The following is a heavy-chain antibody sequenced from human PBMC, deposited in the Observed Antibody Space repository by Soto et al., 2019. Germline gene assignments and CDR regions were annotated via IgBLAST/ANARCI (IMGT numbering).Heavy chain of an antibody. J-gene: IGHJ4*02. V-gene: IGHV3-21*01. D-gene: IGHD2-15*01. CDR1: GFTFSSYS. CDR3: ARVPNGRKYYCSGGSCYSGPPDY. Sequence: GGSLRLSCAASGFTFSSYSMNWVRQAPGKGLEWVSSISSSSSYIYYADSVKGRFTISRDNAKNSLYLQMNSLRAEDTAVYYCARVPNGRKYYCSGGSCYSGPPDYWGQGTLVTVSS. CDR2: ISSSSSYI.